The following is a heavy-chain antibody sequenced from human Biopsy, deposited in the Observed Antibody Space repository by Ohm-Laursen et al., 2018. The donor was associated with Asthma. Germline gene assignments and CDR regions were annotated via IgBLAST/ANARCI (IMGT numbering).Heavy chain of an antibody. D-gene: IGHD2-15*01. J-gene: IGHJ4*02. CDR2: IHSVFGTT. V-gene: IGHV1-69*01. CDR1: GGTFNTYV. Sequence: VSSVTASCTSLGGTFNTYVIGWVRQAPGQGLEWLGWIHSVFGTTTYPQKFPDRVTITADDSTSTVYMELSSLRSEDTAVYYCTRKAGSCMSRTCYSLDFWGQGTLVTVSS. CDR3: TRKAGSCMSRTCYSLDF.